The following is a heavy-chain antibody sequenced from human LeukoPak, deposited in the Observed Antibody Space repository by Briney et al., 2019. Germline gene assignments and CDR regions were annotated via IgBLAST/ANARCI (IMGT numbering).Heavy chain of an antibody. V-gene: IGHV3-66*02. CDR2: IYSGGTT. CDR3: ATRFSEQS. CDR1: GFTVSGNY. D-gene: IGHD3-3*01. Sequence: GGSLSLSCAASGFTVSGNYMSWVRQFPGKGLEWVSVIYSGGTTNYADSVKGRFTISRDYSKNTLYLQMNSLRPEDTAVYYCATRFSEQSWGQGTLVTVSS. J-gene: IGHJ4*02.